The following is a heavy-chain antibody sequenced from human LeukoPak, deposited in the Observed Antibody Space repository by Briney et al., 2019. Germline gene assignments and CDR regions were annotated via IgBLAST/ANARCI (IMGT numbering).Heavy chain of an antibody. J-gene: IGHJ4*02. CDR3: ASRTYYYDSSGYYYRYYFDY. CDR2: IYHSGST. Sequence: PSQTLSLTCAVSGGSISSGGHSWSWIRQPPGKGLEWIGYIYHSGSTYYNPSLKSRVTISVDRSKNQFSLKLSSVTAADTVVYYCASRTYYYDSSGYYYRYYFDYWGQGTLVTVSS. CDR1: GGSISSGGHS. D-gene: IGHD3-22*01. V-gene: IGHV4-30-2*01.